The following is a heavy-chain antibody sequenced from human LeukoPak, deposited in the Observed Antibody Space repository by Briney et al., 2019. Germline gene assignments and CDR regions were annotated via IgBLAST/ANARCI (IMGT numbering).Heavy chain of an antibody. CDR2: VNWNGRST. Sequence: GGSLRLSCAASGFTFDDYGMSWVCQAPGKGLEWVSGVNWNGRSTGYADSVKGRFTISRDNAKNSLYLQMNSLRAEDTALYYCARGHGSGSYEAIDYWGQGTLVTVSS. J-gene: IGHJ4*02. D-gene: IGHD3-10*01. V-gene: IGHV3-20*04. CDR1: GFTFDDYG. CDR3: ARGHGSGSYEAIDY.